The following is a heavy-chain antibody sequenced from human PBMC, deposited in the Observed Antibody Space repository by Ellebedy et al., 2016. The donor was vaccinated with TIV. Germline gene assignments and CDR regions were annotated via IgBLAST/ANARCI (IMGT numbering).Heavy chain of an antibody. D-gene: IGHD6-19*01. Sequence: GESLKISCAASGFTFYRNAMHWVRRAPGKGLEWLAVISSDGNNKVYADSVKGRFTVSRDNSKTTLFVEMTSLRVEDTGVYYCARYGVGSGLDYWGQGTLVTVSS. CDR1: GFTFYRNA. CDR2: ISSDGNNK. V-gene: IGHV3-30-3*01. J-gene: IGHJ4*02. CDR3: ARYGVGSGLDY.